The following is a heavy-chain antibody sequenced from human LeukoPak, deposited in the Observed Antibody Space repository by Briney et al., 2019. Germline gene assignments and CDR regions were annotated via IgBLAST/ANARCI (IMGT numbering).Heavy chain of an antibody. Sequence: PSETLSLTCTVSGGSISSRTFYWGWIRQPPGRGLEWIGSIKSGDTTYYNASLKSRVTMFVDTSKKQVSLEVSSVTAADTAVYYCARQRAWFGEWAFDYWGRGTLVTVSS. J-gene: IGHJ4*02. CDR3: ARQRAWFGEWAFDY. V-gene: IGHV4-39*01. CDR2: IKSGDTT. CDR1: GGSISSRTFY. D-gene: IGHD3-10*01.